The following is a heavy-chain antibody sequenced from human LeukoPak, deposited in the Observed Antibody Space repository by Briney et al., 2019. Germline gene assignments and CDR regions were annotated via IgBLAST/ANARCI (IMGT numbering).Heavy chain of an antibody. J-gene: IGHJ4*02. CDR2: ISSSSSTI. CDR3: ARDSTIFGSLSFDY. D-gene: IGHD3-3*01. V-gene: IGHV3-48*02. Sequence: GGSLRLSCAASGFTFSSYSMTWVRQAPGKGLEWVSYISSSSSTIYYADSEKGRFTISRDNAKNSLYLQMNSLRDEDTAVYYCARDSTIFGSLSFDYWGQGTLVTVSS. CDR1: GFTFSSYS.